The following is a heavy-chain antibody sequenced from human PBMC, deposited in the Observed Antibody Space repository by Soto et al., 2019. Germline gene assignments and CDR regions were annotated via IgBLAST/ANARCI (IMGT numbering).Heavy chain of an antibody. CDR1: GASMTNYH. CDR2: VPGTGSP. Sequence: QVQLQESGPGVVKPSETLSLTCTVSGASMTNYHWNWVRQSAGGGLEYIGRVPGTGSPEYNPSLKSRVTVSFDWSEPQFSLKLTSVTAADTAVYYCARAYWHHTWGSIPAAFDPWGQGTLVIVSS. J-gene: IGHJ5*02. CDR3: ARAYWHHTWGSIPAAFDP. V-gene: IGHV4-4*07. D-gene: IGHD3-16*01.